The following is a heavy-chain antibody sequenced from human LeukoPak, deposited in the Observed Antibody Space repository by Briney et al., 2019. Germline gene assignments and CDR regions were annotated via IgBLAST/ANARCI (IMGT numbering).Heavy chain of an antibody. CDR1: GFTFSSYG. D-gene: IGHD5/OR15-5a*01. J-gene: IGHJ3*01. Sequence: GGSLRLSCAASGFTFSSYGMHWVRQAPGKGLEWVAFIRYDGSNKYYADSVKGRFTISRDNSKNTLYLQLNNLRAEDTAVYYCSKPREQQLLRIAFDVWGQGTMVTVSS. CDR3: SKPREQQLLRIAFDV. V-gene: IGHV3-30*02. CDR2: IRYDGSNK.